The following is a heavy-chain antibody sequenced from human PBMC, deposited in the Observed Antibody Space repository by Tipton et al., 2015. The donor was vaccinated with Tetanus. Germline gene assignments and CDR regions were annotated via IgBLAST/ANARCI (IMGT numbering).Heavy chain of an antibody. CDR2: ISGSGGST. V-gene: IGHV3-23*01. Sequence: SLRLSCAASGFTFSSYATSWVRQAPGKGLEWVSAISGSGGSTYYADSVKGLFTISRDNSKNTLYLQMNSLRAEDTAVYYCAKTIVVVTAESAFDIWGQGTMVTVSS. J-gene: IGHJ3*02. CDR1: GFTFSSYA. CDR3: AKTIVVVTAESAFDI. D-gene: IGHD2-21*02.